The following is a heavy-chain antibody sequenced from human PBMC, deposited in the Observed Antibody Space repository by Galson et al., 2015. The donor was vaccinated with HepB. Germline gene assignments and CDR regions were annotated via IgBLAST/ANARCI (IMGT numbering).Heavy chain of an antibody. CDR3: AKKYIPGGGYFDL. CDR1: GGSFSGYY. V-gene: IGHV4-34*01. D-gene: IGHD3-10*01. CDR2: ITHSGST. J-gene: IGHJ2*01. Sequence: TLSLTCSVYGGSFSGYYWTWIRQLPGKGLEWIGEITHSGSTNYNPSLKSRVIISVDMSKNQFSLQMKSVTAADAAVFYCAKKYIPGGGYFDLWGRGTPVTVSS.